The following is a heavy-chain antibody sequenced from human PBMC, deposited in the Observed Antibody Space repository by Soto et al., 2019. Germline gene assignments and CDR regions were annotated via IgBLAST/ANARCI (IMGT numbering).Heavy chain of an antibody. CDR2: ISGSRGST. V-gene: IGHV3-23*01. CDR1: GFTFSSYA. D-gene: IGHD1-26*01. CDR3: SRSRWGPYWYFDL. Sequence: PGGSLRLSCAASGFTFSSYAMSWVRQAPGKGLEWVSAISGSRGSTYYADSVKGRFTISRDNSKNTLYLQMNSLRAEDTAVYYCSRSRWGPYWYFDLWGRGTLVTVSS. J-gene: IGHJ2*01.